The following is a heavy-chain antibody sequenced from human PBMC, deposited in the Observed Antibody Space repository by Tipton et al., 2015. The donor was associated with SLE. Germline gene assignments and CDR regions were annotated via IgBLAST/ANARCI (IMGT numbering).Heavy chain of an antibody. V-gene: IGHV4-34*01. CDR1: GGSFSGYC. Sequence: TLSLTCAVYGGSFSGYCWSWIRQPPGKGLEWIGEIDHSGSTNYNPSLKSRVTISLDTSKNQFSLKLSSVTAADTAVYYCARDRGYCSSASCYNWFDPWGQGTLVTVSS. D-gene: IGHD2-2*01. CDR2: IDHSGST. CDR3: ARDRGYCSSASCYNWFDP. J-gene: IGHJ5*02.